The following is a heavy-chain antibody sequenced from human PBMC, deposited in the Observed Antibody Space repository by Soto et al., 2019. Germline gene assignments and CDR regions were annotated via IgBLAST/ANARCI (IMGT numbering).Heavy chain of an antibody. Sequence: EVQLVESGGGLVQPGGSLRLSCAASGFTFSSYWMSWVRQAPGKGLEWLANIKQDGSEKYYVDSVKGRFTISRDNANNSLYLQMNSLSAEDTAVYYCARYERARYYYYGMDVWGQGTTVTVSS. CDR3: ARYERARYYYYGMDV. V-gene: IGHV3-7*01. D-gene: IGHD3-3*01. J-gene: IGHJ6*02. CDR2: IKQDGSEK. CDR1: GFTFSSYW.